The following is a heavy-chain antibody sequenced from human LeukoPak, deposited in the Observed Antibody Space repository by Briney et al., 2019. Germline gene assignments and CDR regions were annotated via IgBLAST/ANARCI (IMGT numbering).Heavy chain of an antibody. D-gene: IGHD2/OR15-2a*01. CDR3: ARAHSIASYYYGVDV. J-gene: IGHJ6*02. CDR1: GESFSGYY. Sequence: PSETLSLTCAVYGESFSGYYWSWIRQPPGKGLEWIGDINHSGNSNYNPSLKSRVTLSVDTSKNQFSLKLKSVTAADTAVYYCARAHSIASYYYGVDVWGQGTTVTVSS. V-gene: IGHV4-34*01. CDR2: INHSGNS.